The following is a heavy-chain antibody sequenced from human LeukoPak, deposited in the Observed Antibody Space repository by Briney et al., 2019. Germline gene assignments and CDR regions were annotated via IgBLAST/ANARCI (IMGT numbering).Heavy chain of an antibody. D-gene: IGHD4-17*01. CDR3: ARLADYVAFDI. V-gene: IGHV3-72*01. CDR1: GFTFSDHY. CDR2: TRNKANSYTT. Sequence: GGSLRLSCAASGFTFSDHYMDRVRQAPGKGLERVGRTRNKANSYTTEYAASVKGRFTISRDDSKNSLYLQMNSLKTEDTAVYYCARLADYVAFDIWGQGTMVTVSS. J-gene: IGHJ3*02.